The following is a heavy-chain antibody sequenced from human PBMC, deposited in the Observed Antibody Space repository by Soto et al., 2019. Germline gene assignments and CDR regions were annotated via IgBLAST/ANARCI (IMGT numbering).Heavy chain of an antibody. J-gene: IGHJ4*02. CDR1: GGSFSDYS. D-gene: IGHD3-22*01. CDR3: ARGSHKLHSYDSSGFYHYVDY. CDR2: INDSGST. Sequence: NLSETLSLTCAFYGGSFSDYSWTWIRQPPGKGLEWIGEINDSGSTNYTPSLERRVTISRDTSKNRFSLKLSSVTAADTAVYYCARGSHKLHSYDSSGFYHYVDYWGQGSLVTVPS. V-gene: IGHV4-34*01.